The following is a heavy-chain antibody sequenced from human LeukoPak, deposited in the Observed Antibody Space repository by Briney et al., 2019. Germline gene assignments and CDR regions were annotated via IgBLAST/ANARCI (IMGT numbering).Heavy chain of an antibody. CDR1: GYTFTSYA. V-gene: IGHV7-4-1*01. CDR2: INTNTGIP. Sequence: ASVKVSCKASGYTFTSYAMNWVRQAPGHGLQWMGWINTNTGIPTYARGFTGRFVFSMDTSVGAAYLQTGSLKAEDTAVYYCARGGYCSSATCNFFDYWGQGTLVTVSS. CDR3: ARGGYCSSATCNFFDY. J-gene: IGHJ4*02. D-gene: IGHD2-2*01.